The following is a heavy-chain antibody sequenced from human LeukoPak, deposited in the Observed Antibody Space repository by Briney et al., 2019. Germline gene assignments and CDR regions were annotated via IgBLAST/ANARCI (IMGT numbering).Heavy chain of an antibody. CDR2: IKSTTDGGTT. CDR3: TTGGGYFDY. D-gene: IGHD3-16*01. Sequence: GGSLRLSCTTSGFIFIKAYMNWVRQAPGKGLEWVGCIKSTTDGGTTDYATFVKGRFIISRDDSKNTVFLQMNSLKTEDTAVYYCTTGGGYFDYLGQGTLVTVSS. CDR1: GFIFIKAY. J-gene: IGHJ4*02. V-gene: IGHV3-15*07.